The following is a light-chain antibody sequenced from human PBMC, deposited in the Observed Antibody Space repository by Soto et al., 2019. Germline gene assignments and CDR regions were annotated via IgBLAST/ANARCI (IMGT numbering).Light chain of an antibody. Sequence: EIVMTQSPATLSVSPGERATLSCRASQSFSSNLAWYQQKPGQAPRLLIYGASTRATGIPARFSGSGSGTEFTLTISSLQSEDFAVYYCQQYNNWPPNTFGQGTRLENK. J-gene: IGKJ5*01. CDR2: GAS. CDR3: QQYNNWPPNT. CDR1: QSFSSN. V-gene: IGKV3-15*01.